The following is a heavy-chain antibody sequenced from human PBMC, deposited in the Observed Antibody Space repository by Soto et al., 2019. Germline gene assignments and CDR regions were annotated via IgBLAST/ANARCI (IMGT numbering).Heavy chain of an antibody. D-gene: IGHD5-12*01. CDR2: IYPGGST. Sequence: WGSLRLSCAASGITVSSNYMSWVRQAPGKGLEWVSVIYPGGSTYYADSVKGRFTISRDDSMNTLYLQMNSLRAEDTAVYYCARRRDGYIFDYWGQGTLVTVSS. V-gene: IGHV3-66*01. CDR1: GITVSSNY. J-gene: IGHJ4*02. CDR3: ARRRDGYIFDY.